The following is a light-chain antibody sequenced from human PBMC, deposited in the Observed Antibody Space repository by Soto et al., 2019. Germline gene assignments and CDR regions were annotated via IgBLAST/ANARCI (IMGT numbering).Light chain of an antibody. CDR2: DAS. CDR3: QQRSSWPPT. CDR1: QSVSSF. J-gene: IGKJ5*01. V-gene: IGKV3-11*01. Sequence: EIVLTQSPATLSLSPGERATLSCRASQSVSSFLAWYRQKPGQAPRLLIFDASNRATGIPVRFSGSGSGTDFTLTISSLEPEDFAVYYCQQRSSWPPTFGQGTRLEIK.